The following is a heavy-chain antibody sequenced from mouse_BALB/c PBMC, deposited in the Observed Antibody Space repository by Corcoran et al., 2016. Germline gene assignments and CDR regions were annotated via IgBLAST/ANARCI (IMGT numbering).Heavy chain of an antibody. J-gene: IGHJ1*01. Sequence: EVQLQQSGPELVKPGASVKMSCKASGYTFTDYYMDWVKQSHGESFEWIRRVNPYNGGTSYNQKFKGKATLTVDKSSSTAYMELNSLTSEDSAVYYCARRGMITLYFDVWGAGTTVTVSS. CDR1: GYTFTDYY. CDR2: VNPYNGGT. CDR3: ARRGMITLYFDV. V-gene: IGHV1-19*01. D-gene: IGHD2-4*01.